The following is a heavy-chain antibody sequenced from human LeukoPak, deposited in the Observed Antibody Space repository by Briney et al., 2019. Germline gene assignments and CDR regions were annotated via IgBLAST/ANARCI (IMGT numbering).Heavy chain of an antibody. J-gene: IGHJ5*02. CDR2: IYHSGST. CDR3: ARLGESVVAETFYNWFDP. Sequence: SETLSLTRAVSGYSISSGYYWGWIRQPPGKGLEWIGSIYHSGSTYYNPSLKSRVTISVDTSKNQFSLKLSSVTAADTAVYYCARLGESVVAETFYNWFDPWGQGTLVTVSS. D-gene: IGHD2-15*01. V-gene: IGHV4-38-2*01. CDR1: GYSISSGYY.